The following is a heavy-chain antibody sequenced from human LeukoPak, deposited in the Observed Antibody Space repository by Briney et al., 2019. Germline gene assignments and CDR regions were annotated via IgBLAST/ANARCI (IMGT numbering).Heavy chain of an antibody. J-gene: IGHJ4*02. V-gene: IGHV4-34*01. CDR1: GGSFSGYY. CDR2: INHSGST. CDR3: ARDHDFWSGYYTAIDY. D-gene: IGHD3-3*01. Sequence: SETLSLTCAVYGGSFSGYYWSWIRQPPGKGLEWIGEINHSGSTNYNPSLKSRVTISVDTSKNQFSLKLSSVTAADTAVYYCARDHDFWSGYYTAIDYWGQGTLVTVSS.